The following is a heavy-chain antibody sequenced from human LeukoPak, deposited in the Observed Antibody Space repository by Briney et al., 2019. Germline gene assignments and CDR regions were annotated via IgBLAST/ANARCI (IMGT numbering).Heavy chain of an antibody. CDR2: IRSKAYGGTT. V-gene: IGHV3-49*03. CDR3: GPAADEWLT. Sequence: PGGSLRLSCTASGFTFGDFAMSWFRQAPGKGLEWVAFIRSKAYGGTTEYAASVKGRFTISRDDSKSIAYLQMNSLKTEDTAVYYCGPAADEWLTWGQGTLVTVSS. D-gene: IGHD3-3*01. CDR1: GFTFGDFA. J-gene: IGHJ5*02.